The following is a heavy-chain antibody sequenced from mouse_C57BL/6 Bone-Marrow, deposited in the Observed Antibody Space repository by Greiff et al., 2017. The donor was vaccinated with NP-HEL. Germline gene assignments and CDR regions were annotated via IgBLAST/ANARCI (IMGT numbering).Heavy chain of an antibody. J-gene: IGHJ4*01. CDR2: FHPYNDDT. V-gene: IGHV1-47*01. CDR1: GYTFTTYP. CDR3: AKTTARYYYAMDY. Sequence: VQLQQSGAELVKPGASVKMSCKASGYTFTTYPIEWMKQNHGKSLEWIGNFHPYNDDTKYNEKFKGKATLTVEKSSSTVYLELSRLTSDDSAVYYCAKTTARYYYAMDYWGQGTSVPVSA. D-gene: IGHD3-2*01.